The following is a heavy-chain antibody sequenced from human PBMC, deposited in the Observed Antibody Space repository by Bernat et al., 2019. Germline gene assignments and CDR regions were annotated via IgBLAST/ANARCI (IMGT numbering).Heavy chain of an antibody. J-gene: IGHJ4*02. CDR1: GGSISSSSYY. CDR2: IYYSGST. Sequence: QLQLQESGPGLVKPSETLSLTCTVSGGSISSSSYYWSWIRQPPGKGLEWIGYIYYSGSTNYNPSLKSRVTISVDTSKNQFSLKLSSVTAADTAVYYCARWARYSYGPDFDYWGQGTLVTVSS. D-gene: IGHD5-18*01. V-gene: IGHV4-61*01. CDR3: ARWARYSYGPDFDY.